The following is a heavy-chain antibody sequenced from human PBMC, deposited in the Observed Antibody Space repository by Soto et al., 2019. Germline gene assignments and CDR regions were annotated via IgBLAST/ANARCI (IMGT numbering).Heavy chain of an antibody. V-gene: IGHV1-2*04. CDR3: ARGSSSWSQYYYYYMDV. Sequence: ASVKVSCKASGYTFTGYYMHWVRQAPGQGLEWMGWINPNSGGTNYAQKFQGWVTMTRDTSISTAYMELSRLRSDDTAVYYCARGSSSWSQYYYYYMDVWGKGTTVTVSS. CDR1: GYTFTGYY. CDR2: INPNSGGT. D-gene: IGHD6-13*01. J-gene: IGHJ6*03.